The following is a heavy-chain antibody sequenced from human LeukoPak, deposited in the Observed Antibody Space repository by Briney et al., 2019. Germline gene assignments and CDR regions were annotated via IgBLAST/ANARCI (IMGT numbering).Heavy chain of an antibody. CDR3: AKEKTTRSALGFDY. D-gene: IGHD4-17*01. Sequence: GGTLRLSCAASDFTFTSYGMSWVRQAPGKGLEWVSAISGSGGSTYYADSVKGRFTISRDNSKNTLYLRMNSLRVEDTAVYYCAKEKTTRSALGFDYWGQGTLVTVSS. V-gene: IGHV3-23*01. J-gene: IGHJ4*02. CDR1: DFTFTSYG. CDR2: ISGSGGST.